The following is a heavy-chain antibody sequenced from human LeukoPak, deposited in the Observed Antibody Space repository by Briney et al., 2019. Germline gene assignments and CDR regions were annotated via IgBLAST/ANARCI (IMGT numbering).Heavy chain of an antibody. CDR2: ISSSGSTI. J-gene: IGHJ5*02. V-gene: IGHV3-11*04. D-gene: IGHD5-24*01. CDR3: ARVHGMTHNPWFDP. Sequence: GGSLRLSCAASGFTFSDYYMSWIRQAPGQGLKWVSYISSSGSTIYYADSVKGRFTISRDNAKNSLYLQMNSLRAEDTAVYYCARVHGMTHNPWFDPWGQGTLVTVSS. CDR1: GFTFSDYY.